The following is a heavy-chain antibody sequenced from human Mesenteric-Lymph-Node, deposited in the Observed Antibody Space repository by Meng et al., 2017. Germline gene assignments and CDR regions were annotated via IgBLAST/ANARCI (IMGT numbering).Heavy chain of an antibody. Sequence: QVQLQESGPGLVKPSQTLSLTCTVSGASISSSSYYWGWIRQPPGKGLEWIGSIYYSGSTNDNPSLKSRATISVDTSKNQFSLNLSSVTAADTAVYYCARRGSFYDSRGYYYFDYWGQGTLVTVSS. CDR2: IYYSGST. CDR3: ARRGSFYDSRGYYYFDY. J-gene: IGHJ4*02. V-gene: IGHV4-39*01. CDR1: GASISSSSYY. D-gene: IGHD3-22*01.